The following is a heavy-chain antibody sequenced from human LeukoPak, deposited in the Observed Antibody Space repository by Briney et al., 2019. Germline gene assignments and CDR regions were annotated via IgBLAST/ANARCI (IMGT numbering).Heavy chain of an antibody. CDR2: IYYSGST. CDR3: ARLFNGYLDY. CDR1: GGSINNRSYY. Sequence: PSETLSLTCTVSGGSINNRSYYWGWIRRPPGKGLEWIGSIYYSGSTYYNPSLKSRVTISVDTSKNQFSLKLSSVTAADTAVYYCARLFNGYLDYWGQGTLVTVSS. D-gene: IGHD3-3*01. V-gene: IGHV4-39*01. J-gene: IGHJ4*02.